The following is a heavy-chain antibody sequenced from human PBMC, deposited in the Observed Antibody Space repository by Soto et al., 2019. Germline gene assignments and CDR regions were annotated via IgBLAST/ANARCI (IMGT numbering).Heavy chain of an antibody. CDR3: AREVTVTTSDGGSGWTP. CDR1: GGSISSGGYY. Sequence: QVQLQESGPGLVKPSQTLSLTCTVSGGSISSGGYYWSWIRQHPGKGLEWIGYIYYSGSTYYNPSLKSRVTISVDASKNQFCLKLSSVTAADTAVYYCAREVTVTTSDGGSGWTPWGQGTLVTVSS. CDR2: IYYSGST. V-gene: IGHV4-31*03. D-gene: IGHD6-19*01. J-gene: IGHJ4*02.